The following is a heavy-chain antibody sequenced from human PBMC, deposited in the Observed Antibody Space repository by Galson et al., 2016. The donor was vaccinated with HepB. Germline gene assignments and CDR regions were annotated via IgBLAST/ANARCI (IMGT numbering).Heavy chain of an antibody. V-gene: IGHV1-46*01. J-gene: IGHJ3*02. Sequence: SVKVSCKASGDTFSNHYVHWARQAPGQGPEWMGIINPSGATTFYAQKFQGRVTMTRDTSTNTVYMELISLKSDDTAVYYCARTERINDALDIWGQGTMVTVSS. CDR1: GDTFSNHY. D-gene: IGHD2/OR15-2a*01. CDR3: ARTERINDALDI. CDR2: INPSGATT.